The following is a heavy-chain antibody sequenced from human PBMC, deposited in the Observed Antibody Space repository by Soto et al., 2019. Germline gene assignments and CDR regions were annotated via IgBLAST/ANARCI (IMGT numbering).Heavy chain of an antibody. V-gene: IGHV1-24*01. D-gene: IGHD6-6*01. CDR1: GYTLTELS. J-gene: IGHJ4*02. CDR2: FDPEDGET. Sequence: AASVKVSCKVSGYTLTELSMHWVRQAPGKGLEWMGGFDPEDGETIYAQKFQGRVTMTEDTSTDTAYMELSSLRSEDTAVYYCARDVEARPWSYFDYWGQGTLVTVSS. CDR3: ARDVEARPWSYFDY.